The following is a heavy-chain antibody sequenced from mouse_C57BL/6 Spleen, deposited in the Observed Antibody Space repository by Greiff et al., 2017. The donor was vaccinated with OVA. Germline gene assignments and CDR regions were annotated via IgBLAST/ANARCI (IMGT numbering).Heavy chain of an antibody. Sequence: VKLVESGPELVKPGASVKLSCKASGYTFTSYDINWVKQRPGQGLEWIGWIYPRDGSTKYNEKFKGKATLTVDTSSSTAYMELHSLTSEDSAVYFCARGFTTVVEDYAMDYWGQGTSVTVSS. J-gene: IGHJ4*01. V-gene: IGHV1-85*01. CDR1: GYTFTSYD. CDR3: ARGFTTVVEDYAMDY. CDR2: IYPRDGST. D-gene: IGHD1-1*01.